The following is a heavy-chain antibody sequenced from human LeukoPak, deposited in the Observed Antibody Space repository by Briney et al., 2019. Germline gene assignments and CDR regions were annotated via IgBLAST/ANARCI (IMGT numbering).Heavy chain of an antibody. CDR2: TGGDGVDK. CDR3: AKDAVPRNSMRDYFDY. CDR1: GFTFSHYG. D-gene: IGHD1-7*01. V-gene: IGHV3-23*01. Sequence: GGSLKLSCVASGFTFSHYGMTWVRQAPGKGLEWVSGTGGDGVDKDYADSVKGRFTISRDNSKNTLYLQMNSLTAEDTAVYYCAKDAVPRNSMRDYFDYLGEGTLVTVSS. J-gene: IGHJ4*02.